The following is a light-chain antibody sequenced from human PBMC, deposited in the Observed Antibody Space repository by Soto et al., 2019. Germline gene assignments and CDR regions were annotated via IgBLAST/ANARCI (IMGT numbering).Light chain of an antibody. Sequence: IQMPQSPSTPSSSVGDTVTITFPASQTISRWLAWYQQKPGKAPKVLIFDASSLKTGVPSRFSGSGSGTEFTLTISNLQPDDFATYCCQQYDSYSSGPFGQGTKVDIK. CDR3: QQYDSYSSGP. V-gene: IGKV1-5*01. CDR2: DAS. J-gene: IGKJ1*01. CDR1: QTISRW.